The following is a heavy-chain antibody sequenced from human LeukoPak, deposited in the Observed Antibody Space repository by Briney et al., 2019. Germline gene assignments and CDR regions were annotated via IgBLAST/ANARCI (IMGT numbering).Heavy chain of an antibody. V-gene: IGHV4-59*01. CDR3: ARVGPTTAYYYYHGMDV. CDR1: GGSISSYY. CDR2: IYYSGST. D-gene: IGHD4-17*01. Sequence: KASETLSLTCTVSGGSISSYYWSWIRQPPGKGLEWIGYIYYSGSTNYNPSLKSRVTISVDTSKNQFSLKLSSVTAADTAVYYCARVGPTTAYYYYHGMDVWGQGTTVTVSS. J-gene: IGHJ6*02.